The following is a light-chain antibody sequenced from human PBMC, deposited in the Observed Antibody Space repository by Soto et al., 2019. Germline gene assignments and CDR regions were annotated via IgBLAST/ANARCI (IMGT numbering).Light chain of an antibody. CDR3: GTWDASLSAGV. CDR2: NDD. CDR1: SSNIETNP. J-gene: IGLJ2*01. Sequence: QSVLTQPPSVSAAPGQKVTISCSGSSSNIETNPVSWYRHRPGTVPKLLIHNDDKRPSGIPDRFSGSKSGTSATLGITGLQTGDEADYYCGTWDASLSAGVFGGGTTLTVL. V-gene: IGLV1-51*01.